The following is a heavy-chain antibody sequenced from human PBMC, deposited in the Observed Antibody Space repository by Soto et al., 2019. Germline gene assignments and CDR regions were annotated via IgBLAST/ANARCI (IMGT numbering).Heavy chain of an antibody. D-gene: IGHD4-4*01. Sequence: ASVKVSCKASGYTFTTYAMHWVRQAPGQRLEWMGWINAGNGNTNYAQKFQGRVTMTRDTSIDTAYLELTGLTSDDTATYYCARKHSLDYIRWGLDPWGQGTLVTVSS. CDR3: ARKHSLDYIRWGLDP. CDR2: INAGNGNT. V-gene: IGHV1-3*01. J-gene: IGHJ5*02. CDR1: GYTFTTYA.